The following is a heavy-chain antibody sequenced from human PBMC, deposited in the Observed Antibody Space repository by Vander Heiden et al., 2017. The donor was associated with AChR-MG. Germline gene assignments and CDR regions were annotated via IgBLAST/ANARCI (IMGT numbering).Heavy chain of an antibody. CDR3: ARGRSGSYSDY. CDR2: ISSSSSTI. V-gene: IGHV3-48*02. CDR1: GFTFSSYP. D-gene: IGHD1-26*01. Sequence: EVQLVESGGGLVQPGGSLRLSCAASGFTFSSYPMNWVRQAPGKGLEWVSYISSSSSTIYDADSVKGRFTISRDNAKNSLYLQMISLRDEDTAVYYCARGRSGSYSDYWGQGTLVTVSS. J-gene: IGHJ4*02.